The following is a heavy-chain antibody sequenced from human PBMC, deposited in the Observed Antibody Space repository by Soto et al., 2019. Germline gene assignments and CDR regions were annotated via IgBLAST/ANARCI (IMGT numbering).Heavy chain of an antibody. CDR2: ISWQSGSI. CDR1: GFTLDEYA. CDR3: ATSGGLLWFGEPLRS. V-gene: IGHV3-9*01. D-gene: IGHD3-10*01. J-gene: IGHJ4*02. Sequence: EVQLVESGGGLVQPGRSLRLSCAGSGFTLDEYAMHWVRQPPGKGLEWVSGISWQSGSIDYAASVKGRFTISRDNAKNALYLQMNSLRDEGTALYYCATSGGLLWFGEPLRSWGQGTLVTVSS.